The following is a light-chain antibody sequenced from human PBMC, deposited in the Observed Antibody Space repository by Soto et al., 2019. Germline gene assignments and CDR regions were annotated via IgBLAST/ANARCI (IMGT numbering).Light chain of an antibody. J-gene: IGKJ1*01. V-gene: IGKV1-5*03. CDR2: KAS. Sequence: DIQITQSPSTLSGSVGDRVTITCRASQTISSWLAWYQQKPGKAPKLLIYKASTLKSGVPSRFSGSGSGTEFTLTISSLKPDDFATYYCQHSNSYSEAFGQGTTV. CDR1: QTISSW. CDR3: QHSNSYSEA.